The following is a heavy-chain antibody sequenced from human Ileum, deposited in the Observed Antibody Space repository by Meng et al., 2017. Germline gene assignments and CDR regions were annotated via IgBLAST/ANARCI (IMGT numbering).Heavy chain of an antibody. CDR3: ARDVGWHQLDH. D-gene: IGHD1-1*01. Sequence: GGSLRLSCEASEFFFSGYWMHWVRQGPGTGLIWVARITNDGSATDYADSVKGRFTISRDNAKNPLYLQLNSLRAEDTAVYYCARDVGWHQLDHWGQGTMVTVSS. J-gene: IGHJ3*01. CDR2: ITNDGSAT. V-gene: IGHV3-74*01. CDR1: EFFFSGYW.